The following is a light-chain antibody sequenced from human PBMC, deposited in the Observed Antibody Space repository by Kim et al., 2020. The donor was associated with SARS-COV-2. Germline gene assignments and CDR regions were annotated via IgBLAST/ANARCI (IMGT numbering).Light chain of an antibody. CDR3: HQYDGSPVT. CDR2: GAS. J-gene: IGKJ3*01. CDR1: QSVNSKY. Sequence: EIVLTQSPGTLSLSPGERATLSCRASQSVNSKYLAWFQQKPGQAPRLLIHGASSRATGIPDRFSGSGSGTDFTLTINRLEPEDFAVYYCHQYDGSPVTFGPGTKVDIK. V-gene: IGKV3-20*01.